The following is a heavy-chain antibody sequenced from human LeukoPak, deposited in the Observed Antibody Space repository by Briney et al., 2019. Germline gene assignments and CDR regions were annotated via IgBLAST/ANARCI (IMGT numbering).Heavy chain of an antibody. Sequence: PSVTLSLTCTVSGGSISSHYWSWIRQPPGKGLEWIGYIYYSGSTNYNPSLKSRVTISVDTSKNQFSLKLSSVTAADTAVYYCARSIAYIFDYWGQGTLVTVSS. V-gene: IGHV4-59*11. CDR3: ARSIAYIFDY. J-gene: IGHJ4*02. D-gene: IGHD4-11*01. CDR1: GGSISSHY. CDR2: IYYSGST.